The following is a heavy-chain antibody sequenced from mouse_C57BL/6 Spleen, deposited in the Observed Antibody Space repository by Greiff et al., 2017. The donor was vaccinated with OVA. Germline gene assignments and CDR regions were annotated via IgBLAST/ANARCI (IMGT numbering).Heavy chain of an antibody. V-gene: IGHV1-19*01. CDR3: ARVTTVVATGFDY. D-gene: IGHD1-1*01. CDR2: INPYNGGT. J-gene: IGHJ2*01. Sequence: VQLQQSGPVLVKPGASVKMSCKASGYTFTDYYMNWVKQSHGKSLEWIGVINPYNGGTSYNQKFKGKATLTVDKSSSTAYMELNSLTSEDSAVYYCARVTTVVATGFDYWGQGTTLTVSS. CDR1: GYTFTDYY.